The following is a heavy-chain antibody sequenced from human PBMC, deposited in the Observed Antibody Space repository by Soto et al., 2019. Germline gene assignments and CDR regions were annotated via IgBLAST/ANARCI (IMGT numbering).Heavy chain of an antibody. V-gene: IGHV4-39*02. CDR2: IYYSGST. CDR3: ARDPGEAAYYYYGMDV. CDR1: GGSISSSSYY. J-gene: IGHJ6*02. D-gene: IGHD2-15*01. Sequence: SETLSLTCTVSGGSISSSSYYWGWIRQPPGKGLEWIGSIYYSGSTYYNPSLKSRVTISVDTSKNQFSLKLSSVTAADTAVYYCARDPGEAAYYYYGMDVWGQGTTVTVSS.